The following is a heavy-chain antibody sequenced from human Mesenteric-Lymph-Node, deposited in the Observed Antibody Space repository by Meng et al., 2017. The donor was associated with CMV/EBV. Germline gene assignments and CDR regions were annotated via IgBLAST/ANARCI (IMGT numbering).Heavy chain of an antibody. J-gene: IGHJ4*02. D-gene: IGHD1-1*01. CDR1: GGSFSGYY. CDR3: ARGYHQLVRFNY. CDR2: INHSGSS. Sequence: GSLRLSCAVYGGSFSGYYWTWIRRSPGKGLEWIGEINHSGSSNYNPSLKSRVTISIDTSKNQFSLKMTSVTAADTAVYYCARGYHQLVRFNYWGRGTQVTVSS. V-gene: IGHV4-34*01.